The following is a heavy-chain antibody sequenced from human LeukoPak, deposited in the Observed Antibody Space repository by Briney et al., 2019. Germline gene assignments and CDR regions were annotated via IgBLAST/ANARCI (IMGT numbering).Heavy chain of an antibody. CDR2: IYYTGST. J-gene: IGHJ3*02. Sequence: PSETLSLTCTVSGASISSSSDDWGWLRQPAGKGLEGIGSIYYTGSTYYNPSLKSRVPISIDTSKNQFSLKLSSVTAADTAVYYCARDRGSRAITHDAFDIWGQGTMVTVSS. V-gene: IGHV4-39*07. CDR1: GASISSSSDD. CDR3: ARDRGSRAITHDAFDI. D-gene: IGHD3-10*01.